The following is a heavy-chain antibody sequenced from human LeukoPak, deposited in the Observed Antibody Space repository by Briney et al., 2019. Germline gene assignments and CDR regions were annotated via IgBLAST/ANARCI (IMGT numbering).Heavy chain of an antibody. Sequence: SQTLSLTCTVSGGSISSGGYYWSWIRQHPGTGLEWIGYIYYSGSTYYNPSLKSRVTISVDTSKNQFSLKLSSVTAADTAVYYCARLTSSTSCYDCDSYYYYGMDVWGQGTTVTVSS. CDR2: IYYSGST. V-gene: IGHV4-31*03. D-gene: IGHD2-2*01. J-gene: IGHJ6*02. CDR1: GGSISSGGYY. CDR3: ARLTSSTSCYDCDSYYYYGMDV.